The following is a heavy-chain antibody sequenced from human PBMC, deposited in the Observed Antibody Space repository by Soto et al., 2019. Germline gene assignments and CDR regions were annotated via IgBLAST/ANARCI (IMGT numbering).Heavy chain of an antibody. CDR3: ARDRYYYDSSGPQDYGMDV. CDR1: GFTVSSNY. CDR2: IYSGGST. J-gene: IGHJ6*02. D-gene: IGHD3-22*01. Sequence: GSLRLSCAASGFTVSSNYMSWVRQAPGKGLEWVSVIYSGGSTYYADSVKGRFTISRDNSKNTLYLQMNSLRAEDTAVYYCARDRYYYDSSGPQDYGMDVWGQGPTVTVYS. V-gene: IGHV3-53*01.